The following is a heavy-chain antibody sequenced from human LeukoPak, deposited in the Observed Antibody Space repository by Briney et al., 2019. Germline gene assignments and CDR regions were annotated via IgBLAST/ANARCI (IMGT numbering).Heavy chain of an antibody. D-gene: IGHD3-22*01. V-gene: IGHV3-30*02. CDR2: IRYDGSNK. CDR1: GFTFSSYG. Sequence: GGSLRLSCAASGFTFSSYGMHWVRQAPGKGLEWVSFIRYDGSNKYYADSVKGRFTTSRDNSKNTLYLQMNRLRAEDTAVYDCAASRGTYYYDSSGALDYWGQGTLVTVSS. CDR3: AASRGTYYYDSSGALDY. J-gene: IGHJ4*02.